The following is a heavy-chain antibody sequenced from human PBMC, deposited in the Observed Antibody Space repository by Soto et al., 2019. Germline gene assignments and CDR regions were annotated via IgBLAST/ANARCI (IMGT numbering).Heavy chain of an antibody. J-gene: IGHJ5*02. CDR1: GYSFTSFD. V-gene: IGHV1-8*01. CDR2: MNPNSGHT. CDR3: ARAPDYGDLGRWFDP. D-gene: IGHD4-17*01. Sequence: GASVKVSCKASGYSFTSFDINWVRQVTGQGLEGMGWMNPNSGHTGYAQKSQGRVTMIRNTSISTAYLELSSRKSEDTAVYYCARAPDYGDLGRWFDPWGQGTLVTVSS.